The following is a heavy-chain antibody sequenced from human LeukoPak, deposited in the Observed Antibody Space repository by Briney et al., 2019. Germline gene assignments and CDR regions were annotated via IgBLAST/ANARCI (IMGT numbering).Heavy chain of an antibody. D-gene: IGHD3-10*01. J-gene: IGHJ5*02. CDR2: IYHSGST. Sequence: SETLSLTCTVSGYSISSGYYGGWIRQPPGKGLEWIGSIYHSGSTYYNPSLKSRVTISVDTSKNQFSLKLSSVTAADTAVYYCARDRVKDWFDPWGQGTLVTVSS. CDR3: ARDRVKDWFDP. V-gene: IGHV4-38-2*02. CDR1: GYSISSGYY.